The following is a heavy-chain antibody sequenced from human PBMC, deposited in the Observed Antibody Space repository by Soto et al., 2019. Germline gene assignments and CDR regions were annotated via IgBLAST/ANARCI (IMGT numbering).Heavy chain of an antibody. J-gene: IGHJ4*02. D-gene: IGHD4-17*01. CDR3: ARGRDYGDYFDY. V-gene: IGHV1-18*01. CDR1: GYTFTSYG. CDR2: ISAYNGNT. Sequence: QVQLVQSGAEVKKPGASVKVSCKASGYTFTSYGISWVRQAPGQGLEWMGWISAYNGNTNYAQKLQGRXXMXTXRSTSTAYRELRSLRSDDTAGYYCARGRDYGDYFDYWGQGTLVTVSS.